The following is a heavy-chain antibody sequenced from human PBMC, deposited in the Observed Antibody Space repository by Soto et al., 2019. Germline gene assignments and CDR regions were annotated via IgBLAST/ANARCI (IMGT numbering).Heavy chain of an antibody. D-gene: IGHD3-10*01. V-gene: IGHV5-51*01. CDR1: GYRFTNYW. Sequence: RGESLKISCKGSGYRFTNYWIGWVRQMPGKGLEWMGIIYPGDSDTRYSPSFQGQVTISADKSISTAYLQWSSLKASDTAMYYCARAMIRGKNYYGMDVWGQGTTVTVSS. J-gene: IGHJ6*02. CDR2: IYPGDSDT. CDR3: ARAMIRGKNYYGMDV.